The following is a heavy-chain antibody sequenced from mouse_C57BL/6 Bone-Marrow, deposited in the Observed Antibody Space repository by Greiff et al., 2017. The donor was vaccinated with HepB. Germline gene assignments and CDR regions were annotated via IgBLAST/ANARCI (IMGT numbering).Heavy chain of an antibody. Sequence: QVQLQQPGAELVKPGASVKLSCKASGYTFTSYWMHWVKQRPGQGLEWIGMIHPNSGSTNYNEKFKSKATLTVDKSSSTAYMQLSSLTSEDSAVYYCAREVYGSSFAYWGQGTLVTVSA. J-gene: IGHJ3*01. CDR3: AREVYGSSFAY. V-gene: IGHV1-64*01. D-gene: IGHD1-1*01. CDR2: IHPNSGST. CDR1: GYTFTSYW.